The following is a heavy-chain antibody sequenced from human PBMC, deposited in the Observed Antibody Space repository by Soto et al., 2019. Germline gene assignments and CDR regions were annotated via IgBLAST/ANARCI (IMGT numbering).Heavy chain of an antibody. D-gene: IGHD2-2*01. CDR1: GGSISSYY. J-gene: IGHJ6*03. CDR2: IYYSGST. V-gene: IGHV4-59*01. CDR3: ARSLVYCSSTSCYGYYYYYYMDV. Sequence: SETLSLTCTVSGGSISSYYWSWIRQPPGKGLEWIGYIYYSGSTNYNPSLKSRVTISVDTSKNQFSLKLSSVTAADTAVYYCARSLVYCSSTSCYGYYYYYYMDVWGKGTTVTVSS.